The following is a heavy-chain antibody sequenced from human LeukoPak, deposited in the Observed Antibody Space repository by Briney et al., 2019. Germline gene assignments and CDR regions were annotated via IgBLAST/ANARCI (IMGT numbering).Heavy chain of an antibody. CDR1: GGTFSYCT. J-gene: IGHJ4*02. CDR3: AREPVPRSSGLQY. D-gene: IGHD3-22*01. CDR2: IIPIFGTA. V-gene: IGHV1-69*05. Sequence: GASVKVSCKASGGTFSYCTISWVRQAPGQGLEWMGRIIPIFGTADYAQKFQGRVTMTTDESTGTAYMELSSLRSEDTAVYYCAREPVPRSSGLQYWGQGTLVTVSS.